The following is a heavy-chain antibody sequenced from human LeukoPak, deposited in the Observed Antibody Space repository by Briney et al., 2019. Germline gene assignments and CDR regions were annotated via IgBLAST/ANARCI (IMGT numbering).Heavy chain of an antibody. D-gene: IGHD5-18*01. J-gene: IGHJ4*02. CDR2: ILSDGSNK. CDR3: ARDQGYTYGHSFDY. CDR1: GFTFSSYG. Sequence: PGRSLRLSCAASGFTFSSYGMHWVRQAPGKGLEGVAVILSDGSNKYYADSVKGRFTISRDNSKNTLYLQMNSLRAEDTAVYYCARDQGYTYGHSFDYWGQGTLVTVSS. V-gene: IGHV3-30*03.